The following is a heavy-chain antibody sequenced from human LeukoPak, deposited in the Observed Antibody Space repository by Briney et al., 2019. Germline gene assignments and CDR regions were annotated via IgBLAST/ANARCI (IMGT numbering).Heavy chain of an antibody. CDR2: MNPNSGNT. CDR3: ATDLSGYSRGGMDV. D-gene: IGHD6-13*01. V-gene: IGHV1-8*03. CDR1: GYTFTSYD. Sequence: ASVKVSCKASGYTFTSYDINWVRQATGQGLEWMGWMNPNSGNTGYAQKFQGRVTITRNTSISTAYMELSSLRSEDTAVYYCATDLSGYSRGGMDVWGKGTTVTVSS. J-gene: IGHJ6*03.